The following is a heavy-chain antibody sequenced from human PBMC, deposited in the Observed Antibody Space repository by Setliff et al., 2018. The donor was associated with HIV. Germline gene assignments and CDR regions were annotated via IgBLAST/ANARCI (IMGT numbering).Heavy chain of an antibody. J-gene: IGHJ4*02. D-gene: IGHD2-15*01. CDR2: IKPEGSEK. Sequence: GGSLRLSCAASGFRFTTYWMSWVRQAPGKGLEWVANIKPEGSEKYYVDSVKGRFTISRDNAKNSLYLQMNSLRAEDTAVYYCAKDGNWGQGTLVTVSS. CDR1: GFRFTTYW. CDR3: AKDGN. V-gene: IGHV3-7*01.